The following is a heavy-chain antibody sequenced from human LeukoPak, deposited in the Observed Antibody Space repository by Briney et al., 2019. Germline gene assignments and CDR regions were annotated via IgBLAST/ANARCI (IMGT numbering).Heavy chain of an antibody. V-gene: IGHV4-59*08. CDR3: ARWQYTISSGWFDP. D-gene: IGHD6-6*01. J-gene: IGHJ5*02. Sequence: SETLSLTCTISGGSISSLYWGWIRQPPGKGLEWIGSIYYSGGTNYNPSLKSRVTISVDTSKIQFSLKLSSVTAADTAVYYCARWQYTISSGWFDPWSQGTLVTVSS. CDR2: IYYSGGT. CDR1: GGSISSLY.